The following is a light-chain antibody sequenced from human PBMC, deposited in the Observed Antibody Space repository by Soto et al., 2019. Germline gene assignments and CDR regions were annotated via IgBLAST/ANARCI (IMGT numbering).Light chain of an antibody. CDR3: HQYDNLPLT. CDR2: DAS. CDR1: QDIKNY. J-gene: IGKJ4*01. V-gene: IGKV1-33*01. Sequence: DIQMTQSPSSLSASVGERVTITCQASQDIKNYLNWYQQKSGKAPKLLIYDASDLETGVPSRFSGSGSVTDFTFTINSLQPEDIATYYCHQYDNLPLTFGGGTKVEIK.